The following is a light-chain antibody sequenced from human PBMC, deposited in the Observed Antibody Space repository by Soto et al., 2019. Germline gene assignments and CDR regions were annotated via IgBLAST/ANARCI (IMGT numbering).Light chain of an antibody. CDR2: AAS. V-gene: IGKV1-8*01. Sequence: AIRMTQSPSSFSASTGDRVTITCRASQGISSYLAWYQQKPGKAPKLLIYAASTLQSGVPSRFSGSGSGTDFTLTISCLQSEGFATYYCQQYYSYPRKFGQGTKVEIK. CDR1: QGISSY. CDR3: QQYYSYPRK. J-gene: IGKJ1*01.